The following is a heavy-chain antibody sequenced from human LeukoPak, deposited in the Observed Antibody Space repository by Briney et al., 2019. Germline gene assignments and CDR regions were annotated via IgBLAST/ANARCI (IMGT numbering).Heavy chain of an antibody. D-gene: IGHD6-13*01. V-gene: IGHV5-51*01. Sequence: GESLKISCKGSGNRFTSYWIGWVRQMPGKGLEWMGIIYFGDSHTRFSPSFQGQVTISADKSISTAYLQWSSLKASDTAIYYCATSAGSSSSWEFDYWGQGTLVTVSS. CDR1: GNRFTSYW. CDR3: ATSAGSSSSWEFDY. J-gene: IGHJ4*02. CDR2: IYFGDSHT.